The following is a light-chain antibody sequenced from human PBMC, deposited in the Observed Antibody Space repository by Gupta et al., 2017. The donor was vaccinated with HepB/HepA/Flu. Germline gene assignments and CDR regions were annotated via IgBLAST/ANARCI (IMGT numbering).Light chain of an antibody. Sequence: SSDLTQPPSVSVSPGQTATMTCSGANLRTQYVCWYQQGPGTSPVLVSYRATTRPSGIPDRFSASYSGSTATTPISGTQAVDEADDYYHASDSRDVWVFGGGTKITVL. V-gene: IGLV3-1*01. CDR2: RAT. J-gene: IGLJ3*02. CDR1: NLRTQY. CDR3: HASDSRDVWV.